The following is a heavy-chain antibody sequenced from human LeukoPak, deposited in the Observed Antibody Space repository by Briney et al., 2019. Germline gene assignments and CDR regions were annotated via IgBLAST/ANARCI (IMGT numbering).Heavy chain of an antibody. V-gene: IGHV5-51*01. CDR1: GYTFTDYW. Sequence: GESLKISCMATGYTFTDYWIGWVRQMPGKGLEWMGIIYPGDSDTRYSPSFQGQVTISADKSITTAYLHWSSLEASDTAMYYCATYTTDSDYWGQGTQVTVSS. CDR3: ATYTTDSDY. D-gene: IGHD1-26*01. J-gene: IGHJ4*02. CDR2: IYPGDSDT.